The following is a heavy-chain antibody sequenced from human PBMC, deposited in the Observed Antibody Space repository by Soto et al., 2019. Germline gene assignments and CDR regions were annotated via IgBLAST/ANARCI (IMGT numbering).Heavy chain of an antibody. D-gene: IGHD2-2*01. CDR3: AKDPQYGGPGFYFDY. CDR2: ISYDGSNK. V-gene: IGHV3-30*18. J-gene: IGHJ4*02. Sequence: QVQLVESGGGVVQPGRSLRLSCAASGFTFSSYGMHWVRQAPGKGLEWVAVISYDGSNKYYADSVKGRFTISRDNSKNTLYLQMNSLRAEDTAVYYCAKDPQYGGPGFYFDYWGQGTLVTVSS. CDR1: GFTFSSYG.